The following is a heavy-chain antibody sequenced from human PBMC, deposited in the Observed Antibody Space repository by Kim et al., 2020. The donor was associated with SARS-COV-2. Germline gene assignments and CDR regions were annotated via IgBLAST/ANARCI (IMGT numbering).Heavy chain of an antibody. J-gene: IGHJ4*02. D-gene: IGHD3-9*01. CDR2: IYWDDDK. Sequence: SGPTLVKPTQTLTLTCTFSGFSLTTSGVGVGWIRQPPGKALEWLALIYWDDDKRYSPSLKTRVTITKDTSKNQVVLTMTNMDPVDTATYYCVHTFERLTVSWTAYWGQGSLVTVSS. CDR3: VHTFERLTVSWTAY. CDR1: GFSLTTSGVG. V-gene: IGHV2-5*02.